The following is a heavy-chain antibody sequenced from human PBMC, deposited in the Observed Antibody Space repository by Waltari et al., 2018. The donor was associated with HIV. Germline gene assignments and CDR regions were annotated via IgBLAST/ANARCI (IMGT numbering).Heavy chain of an antibody. D-gene: IGHD2-2*02. CDR3: AGSLHQLIYPLLFAH. J-gene: IGHJ4*02. V-gene: IGHV4-59*01. Sequence: QVQLQASGPGLVKPSETLSLTCTVSGGSISSFYWSWIRQPPGKGREGNGYIYYSGITNYNPSLKMGVTVSGDTSENQVSLRLSSVSAADTAVYYCAGSLHQLIYPLLFAHWGQGTLVTVSP. CDR2: IYYSGIT. CDR1: GGSISSFY.